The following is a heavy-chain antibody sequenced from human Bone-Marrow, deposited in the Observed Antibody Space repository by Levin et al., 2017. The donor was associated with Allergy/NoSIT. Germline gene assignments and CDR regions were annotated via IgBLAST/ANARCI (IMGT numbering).Heavy chain of an antibody. D-gene: IGHD6-13*01. CDR3: VHISGSWSSLFQH. Sequence: KASGPTLVKPTQTLTLTCSFSGFSLNADGEGVGWIRQPPGKALEWLAHIYWDDDKRHSPALKGRVTITKDTSRAHVVLTMTNMAPVDTGTYYCVHISGSWSSLFQHWGQGTQVTVSS. J-gene: IGHJ1*01. CDR2: IYWDDDK. CDR1: GFSLNADGEG. V-gene: IGHV2-5*02.